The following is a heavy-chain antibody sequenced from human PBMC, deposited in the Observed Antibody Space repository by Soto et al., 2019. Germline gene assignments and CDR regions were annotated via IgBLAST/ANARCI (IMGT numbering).Heavy chain of an antibody. D-gene: IGHD3-3*01. CDR1: GFTFTSSA. Sequence: SVKVSCKASGFTFTSSAVQWVRQARGQRLEWIGWIVVGSGNTNYAQKFQERVAITRDMSTSTAYMELSSLRSEDTAVYYCAAEGGGDFWSGYYKDYYGMDVWGQGTTVTVSS. J-gene: IGHJ6*02. CDR2: IVVGSGNT. CDR3: AAEGGGDFWSGYYKDYYGMDV. V-gene: IGHV1-58*01.